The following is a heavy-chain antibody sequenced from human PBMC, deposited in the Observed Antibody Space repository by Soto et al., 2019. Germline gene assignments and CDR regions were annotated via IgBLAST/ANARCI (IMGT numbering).Heavy chain of an antibody. V-gene: IGHV4-4*02. CDR2: VYHTGLT. CDR1: GDSITTNKW. CDR3: ARDVAVTGESDRFDQ. Sequence: SETLSLTCAVSGDSITTNKWWSWVRQPPGKGLEWIGEVYHTGLTNYNSSLKSRVTMSVDTSKNQFSLKLTSVTAADTAMYYCARDVAVTGESDRFDQWGQGTPVTVSS. J-gene: IGHJ4*02. D-gene: IGHD6-19*01.